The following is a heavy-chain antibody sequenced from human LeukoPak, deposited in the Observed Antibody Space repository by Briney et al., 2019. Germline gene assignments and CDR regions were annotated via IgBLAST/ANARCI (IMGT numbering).Heavy chain of an antibody. J-gene: IGHJ4*02. CDR2: INPDNGDT. CDR3: AREASGSYYSFFLDY. Sequence: ASVKVSCKASGYTFTGDYVHWVRRAPGQGLEWMAWINPDNGDTNSAQKFQGRVTITRDTSISTVYMELSRLTSDDTAVYYCAREASGSYYSFFLDYWGQGTLVAVSS. D-gene: IGHD3-10*01. CDR1: GYTFTGDY. V-gene: IGHV1-2*02.